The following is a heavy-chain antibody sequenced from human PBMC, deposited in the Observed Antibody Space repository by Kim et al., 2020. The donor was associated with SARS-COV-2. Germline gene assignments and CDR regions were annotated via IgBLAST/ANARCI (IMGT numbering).Heavy chain of an antibody. J-gene: IGHJ3*02. CDR3: ASSSTSLDAFDI. V-gene: IGHV3-53*04. D-gene: IGHD2-2*01. Sequence: YYADSVKGRFTISRHNSKNTLYLQMNSLRAEDTAVYYCASSSTSLDAFDIWGQGTMVTVSS.